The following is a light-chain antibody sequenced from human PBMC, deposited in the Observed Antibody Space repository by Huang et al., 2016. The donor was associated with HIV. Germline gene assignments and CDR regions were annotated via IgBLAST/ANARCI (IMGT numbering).Light chain of an antibody. J-gene: IGKJ4*01. CDR1: QTVSSY. V-gene: IGKV3-11*01. Sequence: EIVLTQSPATLSLSPGERATFSCRASQTVSSYLAWYQQKPGQAPRLLIYDASNWATGIPARFSGSGSGTDFTLTISSLEPEDFAVYYCQLRSTWPGDTFGGGTKVEIK. CDR2: DAS. CDR3: QLRSTWPGDT.